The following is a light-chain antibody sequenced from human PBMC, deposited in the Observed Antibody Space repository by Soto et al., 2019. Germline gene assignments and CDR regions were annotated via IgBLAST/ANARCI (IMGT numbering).Light chain of an antibody. CDR2: GAS. V-gene: IGKV3-20*01. J-gene: IGKJ4*01. Sequence: DIVLTQSPGTLSLSPGKRATLSCRASQSISSSYLAWFQQKPGQSPRLLIYGASSRPTGIPDRFSGSGSGTDFTLAISRLEPEDFALYYCQQYGSSPFTFGGGTKMEIK. CDR3: QQYGSSPFT. CDR1: QSISSSY.